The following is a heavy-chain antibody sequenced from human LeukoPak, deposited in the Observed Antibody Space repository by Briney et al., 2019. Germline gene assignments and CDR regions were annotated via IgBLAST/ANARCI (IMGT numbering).Heavy chain of an antibody. D-gene: IGHD3-10*01. CDR3: ARHDRDTMVRGGIWTPWYFDL. J-gene: IGHJ2*01. CDR2: IYPDDSNT. Sequence: GESLKISCQGSGYNFPIYWIGWVRQMPGQGLEWMGIIYPDDSNTIYGPSFQGQVTISADKSINTAYLQWSSLKASDTAMYYCARHDRDTMVRGGIWTPWYFDLWGRGTLVTVSS. V-gene: IGHV5-51*01. CDR1: GYNFPIYW.